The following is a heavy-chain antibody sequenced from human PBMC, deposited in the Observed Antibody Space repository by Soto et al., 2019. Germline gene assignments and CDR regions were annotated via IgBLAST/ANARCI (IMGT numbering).Heavy chain of an antibody. CDR3: ARARSREWELLMQYFDS. D-gene: IGHD1-26*01. J-gene: IGHJ4*02. CDR1: GVSISSYY. Sequence: QLQESGPGLVKPSETLSLTCTVSGVSISSYYWSWIRQPPGKGLEWIGYTYYSGSTNYNPSLKSRATVSVDTSKNQFSLKLNSVTAADTAVYYCARARSREWELLMQYFDSWGQGALVTVSS. CDR2: TYYSGST. V-gene: IGHV4-59*01.